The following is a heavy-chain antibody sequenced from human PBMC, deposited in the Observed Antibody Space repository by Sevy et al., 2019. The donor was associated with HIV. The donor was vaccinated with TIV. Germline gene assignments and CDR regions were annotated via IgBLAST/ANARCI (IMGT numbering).Heavy chain of an antibody. D-gene: IGHD3-10*01. CDR3: AGIHYYGSGSPQYYYGMDV. Sequence: SETLSLTCAVYGGSFSGYYWSWIRQPPGKGLEWIGEINHSGSTNYNPSLKSRVTISVDTSENQFSLKLSSVTAADTAVYYCAGIHYYGSGSPQYYYGMDVWGQGTTVTVSS. CDR1: GGSFSGYY. J-gene: IGHJ6*02. V-gene: IGHV4-34*01. CDR2: INHSGST.